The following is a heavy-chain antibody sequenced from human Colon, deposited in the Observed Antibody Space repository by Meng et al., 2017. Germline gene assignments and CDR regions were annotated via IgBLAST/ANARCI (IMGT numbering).Heavy chain of an antibody. CDR3: TTDLLAYCGGDCYPSFDY. CDR1: GFTVSNAW. Sequence: GGSLRLSCAVSGFTVSNAWMSWVRQAPGQGLEWVGRIKSKTDGGTTDYAARVKGRFTISRDDSKNTLYLQMNSLTTEDTAVYYCTTDLLAYCGGDCYPSFDYWGQGTLVTVSS. V-gene: IGHV3-15*01. J-gene: IGHJ4*02. CDR2: IKSKTDGGTT. D-gene: IGHD2-21*02.